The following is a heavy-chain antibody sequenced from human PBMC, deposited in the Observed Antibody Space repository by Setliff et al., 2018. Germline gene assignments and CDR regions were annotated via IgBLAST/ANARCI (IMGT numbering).Heavy chain of an antibody. CDR2: ISPYNGHT. J-gene: IGHJ5*02. Sequence: ASVKVSCKTSGYTFTNYGITWVRQAPGQGLDWMGWISPYNGHTNYAQKLQGRVTMTTDTSTNTAYLELRSLRAKDTATYYCAGTDAYCAGDCSISWGQGTLVTVSS. CDR1: GYTFTNYG. V-gene: IGHV1-18*01. D-gene: IGHD2-21*02. CDR3: AGTDAYCAGDCSIS.